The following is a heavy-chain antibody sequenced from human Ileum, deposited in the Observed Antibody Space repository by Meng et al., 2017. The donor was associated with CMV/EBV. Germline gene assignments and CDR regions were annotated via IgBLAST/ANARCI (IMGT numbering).Heavy chain of an antibody. J-gene: IGHJ5*02. CDR3: ARGLNWLDP. CDR2: SSSGST. CDR1: GFTFSTSS. V-gene: IGHV3-23*01. D-gene: IGHD3-10*01. Sequence: GESLKISCAASGFTFSTSSINWVRQAPGKGLEWVSGSSSGSTYYAGSVKGRFSISRDNSKSTLFLQMNSLRDEDTAVYYCARGLNWLDPWGQGTLVTVSS.